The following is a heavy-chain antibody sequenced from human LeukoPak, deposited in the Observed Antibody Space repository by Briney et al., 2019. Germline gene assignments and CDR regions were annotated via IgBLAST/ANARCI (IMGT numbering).Heavy chain of an antibody. CDR1: GFTFSHYS. CDR2: ITSSSSNI. Sequence: GGSLRLSCAACGFTFSHYSIDWVRQAPGKGLERVASITSSSSNIYYADSVKGRFIISRDNAKNEVYLQMNSLRAEDTAIYYCARVRMGATVTTFHYYCMDVWGVGTTVTVSS. D-gene: IGHD4-11*01. CDR3: ARVRMGATVTTFHYYCMDV. V-gene: IGHV3-21*01. J-gene: IGHJ6*03.